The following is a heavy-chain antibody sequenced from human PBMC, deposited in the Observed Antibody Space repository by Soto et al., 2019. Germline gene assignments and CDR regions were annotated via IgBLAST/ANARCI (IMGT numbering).Heavy chain of an antibody. D-gene: IGHD3-3*01. Sequence: VASVKVSCKASGYTFTSYGISWVRQAPGQGLEWMGWISAYNGNTNYAQKLQGRVTMTTDTSTSTAYMELRSLRSDDTAVYYCARDGASYYDFWSGYYSEKYVDYWGQGTLVTVSS. J-gene: IGHJ4*02. CDR2: ISAYNGNT. CDR3: ARDGASYYDFWSGYYSEKYVDY. V-gene: IGHV1-18*01. CDR1: GYTFTSYG.